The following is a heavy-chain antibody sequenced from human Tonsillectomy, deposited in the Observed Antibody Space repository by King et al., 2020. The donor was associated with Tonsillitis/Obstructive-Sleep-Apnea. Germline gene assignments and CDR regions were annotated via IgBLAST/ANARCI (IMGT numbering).Heavy chain of an antibody. Sequence: QLVQSGGGVVQPGRSLRLSCAASGFTFSSYAMHWVRQAPGKGLEWVAVISYDGSNKYFADSVKGRFTISRDNSKNTLYLQINILRAEDTAVYYCARDPLYYDTSGYYPYFDYWGQGTLVTVSS. CDR2: ISYDGSNK. CDR3: ARDPLYYDTSGYYPYFDY. D-gene: IGHD3-22*01. CDR1: GFTFSSYA. V-gene: IGHV3-30*04. J-gene: IGHJ4*02.